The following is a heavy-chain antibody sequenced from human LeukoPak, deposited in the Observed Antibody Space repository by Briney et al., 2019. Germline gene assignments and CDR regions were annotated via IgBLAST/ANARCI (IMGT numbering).Heavy chain of an antibody. CDR3: ARAPSEIGGYYPEYFRH. CDR2: IKSDGRT. V-gene: IGHV3-74*01. CDR1: GFTLSSFW. J-gene: IGHJ1*01. Sequence: GGSLRLSCAASGFTLSSFWMHWVRQAPGKGLVWVSRIKSDGRTNYADSVKGRFTISRDNAKNTVSLQMNSLRAEDTGVYYCARAPSEIGGYYPEYFRHWGQGTLVIVSS. D-gene: IGHD3-22*01.